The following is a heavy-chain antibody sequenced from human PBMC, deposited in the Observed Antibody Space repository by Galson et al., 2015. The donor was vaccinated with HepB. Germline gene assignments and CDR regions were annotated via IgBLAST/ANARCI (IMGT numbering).Heavy chain of an antibody. CDR1: GYTFTSYG. CDR2: ISAYNGNT. V-gene: IGHV1-18*04. J-gene: IGHJ3*02. D-gene: IGHD3-16*01. CDR3: ARDPFLRSRGRYAFDI. Sequence: SVKVSCKASGYTFTSYGISWVRQAPGQGLEWMGWISAYNGNTNYAQKLQGRVTMTTDTSTSTAYMELRSLRSDDTAVYYCARDPFLRSRGRYAFDIWGQGTMVTVSS.